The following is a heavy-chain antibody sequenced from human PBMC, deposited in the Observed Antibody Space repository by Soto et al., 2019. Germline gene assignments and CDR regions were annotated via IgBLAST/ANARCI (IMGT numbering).Heavy chain of an antibody. CDR3: AKDFTPDSRWDIDY. J-gene: IGHJ4*02. D-gene: IGHD1-26*01. Sequence: EVQLLESGGGLVQPAGSLRLSCAASGFILSTYTMSWFRQAPGKGLEWVSSIYGSGKSTFYSASVKGRFTISRDNSGNTVYLQMSSLRAEDTAIYYCAKDFTPDSRWDIDYWGQGSLVTVSS. V-gene: IGHV3-23*01. CDR2: IYGSGKST. CDR1: GFILSTYT.